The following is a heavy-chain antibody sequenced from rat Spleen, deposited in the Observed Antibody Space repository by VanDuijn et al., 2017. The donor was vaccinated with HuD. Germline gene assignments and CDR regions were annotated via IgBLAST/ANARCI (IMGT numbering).Heavy chain of an antibody. D-gene: IGHD4-1*01. J-gene: IGHJ2*01. Sequence: EVQLVESGGGLVQPGRSLKLSCAASGFTFSDYAMTWIRQAPGKGLEWVASITNTGGSTYYPDSVKGRFTISRDNAKSTLYLQMNSLRSEDTATYYCTRGGTGDYWGQGVMVTVSS. V-gene: IGHV5-31*01. CDR2: ITNTGGST. CDR3: TRGGTGDY. CDR1: GFTFSDYA.